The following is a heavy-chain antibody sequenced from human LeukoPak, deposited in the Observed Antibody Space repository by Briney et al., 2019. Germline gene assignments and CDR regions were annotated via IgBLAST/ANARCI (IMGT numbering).Heavy chain of an antibody. CDR3: ARDTLYYYGSGSPTGY. D-gene: IGHD3-10*01. J-gene: IGHJ4*02. Sequence: PGGSLRLSCAASGFTFSDYYMTWIRQAPGKGLEWVSCMSSSGSNIYYADSVKGRFTISRDNAKNSLYLQMNSLRAEDTAVYYCARDTLYYYGSGSPTGYWGQGTLVTVSS. CDR1: GFTFSDYY. CDR2: MSSSGSNI. V-gene: IGHV3-11*01.